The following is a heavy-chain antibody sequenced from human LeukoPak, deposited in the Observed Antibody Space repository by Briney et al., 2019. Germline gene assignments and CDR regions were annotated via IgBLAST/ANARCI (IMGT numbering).Heavy chain of an antibody. CDR2: FDGGGST. CDR1: GFTFSIYT. V-gene: IGHV3-23*01. D-gene: IGHD2-21*02. J-gene: IGHJ5*02. CDR3: AKEPPYYGAGCYFLLHH. Sequence: GSLRLSCAASGFTFSIYTMAWVRQAPGKGLGWVSAFDGGGSTYYADSVKGRFTISRDNSKDTLYLQMNSLRADDTALYYCAKEPPYYGAGCYFLLHHWGQGTPVTVSS.